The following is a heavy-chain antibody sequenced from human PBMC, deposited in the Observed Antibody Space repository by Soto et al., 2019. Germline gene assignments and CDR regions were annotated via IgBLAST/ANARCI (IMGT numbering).Heavy chain of an antibody. Sequence: GGSLRLSCAASGFTFSDYYMSWIRQAPGKGLEWVSYISSSGSTIYYAGSVKGRFTISRDNAKNSLYLQMNSLRAEDTAVYYCARDLDVATAMVTPYRYGMDVWGQGTTVTVSS. V-gene: IGHV3-11*01. CDR1: GFTFSDYY. D-gene: IGHD5-18*01. J-gene: IGHJ6*02. CDR3: ARDLDVATAMVTPYRYGMDV. CDR2: ISSSGSTI.